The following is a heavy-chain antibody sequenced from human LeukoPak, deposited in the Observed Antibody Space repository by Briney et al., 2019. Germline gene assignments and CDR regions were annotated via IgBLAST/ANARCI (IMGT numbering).Heavy chain of an antibody. D-gene: IGHD4-17*01. J-gene: IGHJ1*01. CDR3: ASGRYGERAEYFQY. CDR2: INHSGST. CDR1: GGSLSGYY. V-gene: IGHV4-34*01. Sequence: SETLSLTCAVYGGSLSGYYWSWIRQPPGKGLEWIGEINHSGSTNYNPSLKSRVTISVDTSKNQFSLKLSSVTAADTAVYYCASGRYGERAEYFQYWGQGTLVTVSS.